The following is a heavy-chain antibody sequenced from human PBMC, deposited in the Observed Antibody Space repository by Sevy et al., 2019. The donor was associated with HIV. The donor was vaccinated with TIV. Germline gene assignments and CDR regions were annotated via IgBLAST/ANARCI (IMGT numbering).Heavy chain of an antibody. Sequence: GGSLRLSCAASGFTFSSYAMHWVRQAPGKGLEWVAVISYDGSNKYYADSVKGRFTISRDNSKNTLYLQMNSLRAEDTAVYYCARGEYYDSSGPIDYWGQETLVTVS. V-gene: IGHV3-30-3*01. CDR2: ISYDGSNK. J-gene: IGHJ4*02. CDR3: ARGEYYDSSGPIDY. CDR1: GFTFSSYA. D-gene: IGHD3-22*01.